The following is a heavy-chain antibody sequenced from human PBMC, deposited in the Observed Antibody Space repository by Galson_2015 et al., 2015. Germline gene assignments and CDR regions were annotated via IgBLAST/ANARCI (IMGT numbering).Heavy chain of an antibody. Sequence: SETLSLTCTVSGGSISSSSYYWGWIRQPPGKGLEWIGSIYYSGSTYYNPSLKSRVTISVDTSKNQFSLKLSSVTAADTAVYYCARGLAAAARGFDPWGQGTLVTVSS. CDR3: ARGLAAAARGFDP. D-gene: IGHD6-13*01. V-gene: IGHV4-39*01. J-gene: IGHJ5*02. CDR2: IYYSGST. CDR1: GGSISSSSYY.